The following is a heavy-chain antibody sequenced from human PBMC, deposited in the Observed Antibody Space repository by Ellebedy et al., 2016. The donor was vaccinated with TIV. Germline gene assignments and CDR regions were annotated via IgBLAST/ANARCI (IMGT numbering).Heavy chain of an antibody. CDR2: ISGSGDSI. J-gene: IGHJ4*02. Sequence: GGSLRLSCAASGFPLGNYAMSWVRQAPGKGLEWVSTISGSGDSIYYADSVRGRFTISRDNSKNTLFVHMDSLRAEDTAVYYCAKRPLTMIVLAEYFFDYWGQGTLVTVSS. CDR3: AKRPLTMIVLAEYFFDY. CDR1: GFPLGNYA. D-gene: IGHD3-22*01. V-gene: IGHV3-23*01.